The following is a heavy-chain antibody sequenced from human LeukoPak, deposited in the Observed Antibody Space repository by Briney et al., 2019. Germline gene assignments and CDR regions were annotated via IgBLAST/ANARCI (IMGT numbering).Heavy chain of an antibody. Sequence: GGSLRLSCAASGFTFSSYAMSWVRQAPGKRLEWVSAISGSGGSTYYADSVKGRFTISRDNSKNTLYLQMNSLRAEDTAVYYCAKQAYDSSGYYYVPKEYFDYWGQGTLVTVSS. D-gene: IGHD3-22*01. CDR1: GFTFSSYA. V-gene: IGHV3-23*01. J-gene: IGHJ4*02. CDR3: AKQAYDSSGYYYVPKEYFDY. CDR2: ISGSGGST.